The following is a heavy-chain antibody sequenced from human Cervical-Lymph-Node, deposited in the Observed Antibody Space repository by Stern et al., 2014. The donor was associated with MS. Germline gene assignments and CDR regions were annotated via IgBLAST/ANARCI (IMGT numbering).Heavy chain of an antibody. CDR2: IHHSGTT. D-gene: IGHD2-15*01. Sequence: QVQLQESGPGLVKPSETLALTCAVFGGSISSGNWWSWVRQSPGKGLEWIGEIHHSGTTNYKTSLKSRVTVSLDKSKNQFSLKLDSVTAADTAVYYCARAQKDCRGASCFYSGQPVTGDFYSGMDVWGQGTTVTVSS. V-gene: IGHV4-4*02. J-gene: IGHJ6*02. CDR1: GGSISSGNW. CDR3: ARAQKDCRGASCFYSGQPVTGDFYSGMDV.